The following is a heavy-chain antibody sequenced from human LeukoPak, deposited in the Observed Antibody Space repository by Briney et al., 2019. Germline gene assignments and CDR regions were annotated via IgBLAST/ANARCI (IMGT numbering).Heavy chain of an antibody. CDR2: ISASGGNS. CDR3: ARGLVGYYAMDV. CDR1: GFTFSDSA. V-gene: IGHV3-23*01. Sequence: GGSLRLSCEASGFTFSDSAMSWVRQASGRGLEWVSLISASGGNSYYADSVKGRFTVSRDSSKNTLHLQMNSLRAEDTAVYYCARGLVGYYAMDVWGQGTTVTVSS. J-gene: IGHJ6*02. D-gene: IGHD3-10*01.